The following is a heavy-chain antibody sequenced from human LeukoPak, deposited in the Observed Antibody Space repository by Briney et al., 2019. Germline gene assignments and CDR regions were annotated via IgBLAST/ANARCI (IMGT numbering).Heavy chain of an antibody. Sequence: PSEILSLTCTVSGGSISSSSYSWGWIRQPPGKGLEWIGSIYYSGSTYYNPSLKSRVTISVDTSKNQFSLKLSSVTAADTAVYYCARPSSGYFDYWGQGTLVTVSS. CDR3: ARPSSGYFDY. D-gene: IGHD2-15*01. CDR2: IYYSGST. V-gene: IGHV4-39*01. CDR1: GGSISSSSYS. J-gene: IGHJ4*02.